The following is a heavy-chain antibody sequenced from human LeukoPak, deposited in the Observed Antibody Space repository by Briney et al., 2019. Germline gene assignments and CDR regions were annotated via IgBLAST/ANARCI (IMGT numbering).Heavy chain of an antibody. V-gene: IGHV3-49*03. J-gene: IGHJ4*02. D-gene: IGHD6-19*01. CDR1: GFTFGDYL. CDR2: ISGGTT. Sequence: GGSLRLSCTASGFTFGDYLMRWFRQAPGKGLEWIGFISGGTTEYAASVKGRFTISRDDSTSIAYLQMNSQTTEDTAVYYCSRGSGWLSVYWGQGTLVTVSS. CDR3: SRGSGWLSVY.